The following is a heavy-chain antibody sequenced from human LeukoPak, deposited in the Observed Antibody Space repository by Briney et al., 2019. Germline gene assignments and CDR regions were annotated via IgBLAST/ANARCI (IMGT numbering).Heavy chain of an antibody. V-gene: IGHV3-48*03. CDR1: GFTFSSYE. CDR3: ARGPYYYDSSGYNFDY. J-gene: IGHJ4*02. D-gene: IGHD3-22*01. Sequence: PGGSLRLSCAASGFTFSSYEMNWVRQAPGKGLEWVSYISSSGSTIYYADSVKGRFTISRDNAKNSLYLQMNSLRAEDTAVYYCARGPYYYDSSGYNFDYWGQGTLVTVSS. CDR2: ISSSGSTI.